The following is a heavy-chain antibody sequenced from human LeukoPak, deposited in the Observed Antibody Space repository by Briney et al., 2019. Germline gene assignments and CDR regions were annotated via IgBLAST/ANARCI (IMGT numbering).Heavy chain of an antibody. CDR1: GGSISSSNYY. CDR2: IYYSGIT. D-gene: IGHD2-2*01. J-gene: IGHJ4*02. V-gene: IGHV4-39*01. CDR3: ARLLIYCSSTSCHSDY. Sequence: PSETLSLTCTVYGGSISSSNYYWGWIRQPPGKGLEWIGSIYYSGITYYNPSLKSRVTISVETSNNQFSLKLSSVTAADTAMYYCARLLIYCSSTSCHSDYWGQGTLVTVSS.